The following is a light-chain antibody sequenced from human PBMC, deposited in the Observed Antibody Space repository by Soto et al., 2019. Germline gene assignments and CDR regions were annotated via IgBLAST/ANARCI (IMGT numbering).Light chain of an antibody. CDR1: QSVSSY. Sequence: EIVLTQSPATLSLSPGERATLSCRASQSVSSYLAWYQQKPGQAPRLLIYDVSNRATGIPARFSGSGSGTDFILTISSLEAEDFAVYYCQQRSNWPGTFGQGTKVEIK. V-gene: IGKV3-11*01. CDR3: QQRSNWPGT. CDR2: DVS. J-gene: IGKJ1*01.